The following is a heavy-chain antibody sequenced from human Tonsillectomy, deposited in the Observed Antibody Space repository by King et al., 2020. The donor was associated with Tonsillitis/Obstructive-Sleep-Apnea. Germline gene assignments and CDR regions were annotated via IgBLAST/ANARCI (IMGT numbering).Heavy chain of an antibody. CDR3: ANAPGVSSGWYEGYFDY. CDR2: ISGSGGST. V-gene: IGHV3-23*04. D-gene: IGHD6-19*01. J-gene: IGHJ4*02. Sequence: VQLVESGGGLVQPGGSLRLSCAASGFTFSSYAMSWVRQAPGKGLEWVSAISGSGGSTYYADSVKGRFTISRDNSKNTLYLQMNSLRAEDTAVYYCANAPGVSSGWYEGYFDYWGQGTLVTVSS. CDR1: GFTFSSYA.